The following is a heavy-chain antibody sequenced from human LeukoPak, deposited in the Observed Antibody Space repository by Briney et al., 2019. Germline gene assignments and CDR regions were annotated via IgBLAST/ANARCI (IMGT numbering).Heavy chain of an antibody. CDR3: VRGGGAYCGTDCHRNFDY. CDR2: IYSSGST. D-gene: IGHD2-21*02. V-gene: IGHV4-4*07. J-gene: IGHJ4*02. Sequence: SETLSLTCTVSGGSISSYYWSWIRQPAGKGLEWIGRIYSSGSTNYSPSLKSRVTMSVDTSKNQFSLKLSSVTAADTAVYYCVRGGGAYCGTDCHRNFDYWGQGTLVTVSS. CDR1: GGSISSYY.